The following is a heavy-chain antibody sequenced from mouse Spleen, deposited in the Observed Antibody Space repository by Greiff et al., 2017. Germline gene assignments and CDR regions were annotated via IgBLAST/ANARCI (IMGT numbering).Heavy chain of an antibody. CDR3: ARLLTGRDYFDY. D-gene: IGHD4-1*01. Sequence: VQLQQPGAELVRPGSSVKLSCKASGYTFTSYWMHWVKQRPIQGLEWIGNIDPSDSETHYNQKFKDKATLTVDKSSSTAYMQLSSLTSEDSAVYYCARLLTGRDYFDYWGQGTTLTVSS. CDR2: IDPSDSET. V-gene: IGHV1-52*01. CDR1: GYTFTSYW. J-gene: IGHJ2*01.